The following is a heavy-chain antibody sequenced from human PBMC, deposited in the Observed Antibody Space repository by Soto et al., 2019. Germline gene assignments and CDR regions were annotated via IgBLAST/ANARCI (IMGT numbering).Heavy chain of an antibody. CDR1: GFTFSNYV. CDR3: AKKAGYSAYDPFDH. CDR2: ISVTGGST. J-gene: IGHJ4*02. Sequence: EVQLLESGGGLVQPGGSLRLSCAASGFTFSNYVMSWVRQAPGKGLEWVSGISVTGGSTFHGDSVKGRFTISRDNSKNTLYLQMNSVRAEDTAVYYCAKKAGYSAYDPFDHWGQGTLVTVSS. V-gene: IGHV3-23*01. D-gene: IGHD5-12*01.